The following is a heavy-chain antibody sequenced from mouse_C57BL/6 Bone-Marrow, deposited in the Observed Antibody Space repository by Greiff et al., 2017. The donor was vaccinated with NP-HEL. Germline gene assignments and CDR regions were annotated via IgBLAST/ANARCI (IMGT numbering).Heavy chain of an antibody. V-gene: IGHV1-66*01. CDR3: ARTDYDYTGYFDV. J-gene: IGHJ1*03. CDR1: GYSFTSYY. CDR2: IYPGSGNT. D-gene: IGHD2-4*01. Sequence: QVQLQQSGPELVKPGASVKISCKASGYSFTSYYIHWVKQRPGQGLEWIGWIYPGSGNTQYNEKFKGKATLTADTSSSTAYMQLSSLTSEDSAVYYCARTDYDYTGYFDVWGTGTTVTVSS.